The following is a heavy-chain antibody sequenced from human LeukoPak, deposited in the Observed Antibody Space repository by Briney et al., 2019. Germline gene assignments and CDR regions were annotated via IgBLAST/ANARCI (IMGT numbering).Heavy chain of an antibody. CDR3: ARAPLNWADNWFDP. Sequence: SETLSLTCTVSGGSISSYYWSWIRQPAGKGLEWIGRIYTSGSTNYNPSLKSRVTMSVDTSKNQFSLKLSSVTAADTAVYYCARAPLNWADNWFDPWGQGTLVTVSS. CDR2: IYTSGST. D-gene: IGHD7-27*01. J-gene: IGHJ5*02. V-gene: IGHV4-4*07. CDR1: GGSISSYY.